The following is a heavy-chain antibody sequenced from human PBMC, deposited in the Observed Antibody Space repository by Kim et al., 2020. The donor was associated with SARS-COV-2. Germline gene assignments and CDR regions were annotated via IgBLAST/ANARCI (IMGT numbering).Heavy chain of an antibody. CDR2: IYYSGST. V-gene: IGHV4-39*01. CDR1: GGSISSSSYY. J-gene: IGHJ4*02. CDR3: ARHPRYGSGSQPQPIDY. Sequence: SETLSLTCTVSGGSISSSSYYWGWIRQPPGKGLEWIGSIYYSGSTYYNPSLKSRVTISVDTSKNQFSLKLSSVTAADTAVYYCARHPRYGSGSQPQPIDYWGQGTLVTVSS. D-gene: IGHD3-10*01.